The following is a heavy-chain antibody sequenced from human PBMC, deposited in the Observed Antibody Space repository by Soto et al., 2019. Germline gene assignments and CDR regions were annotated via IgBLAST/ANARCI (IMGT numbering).Heavy chain of an antibody. Sequence: EVQLVESGGGLVQPGGSLRLSCAASGFTFSSYWMHWVRQAPGKGLVWVSRINSDGSSTSYADSVKGRFTISRDNAKNPLYLQMNSLRAEDTAVYYCASGIAVAGTEGGDFDYWGQGTLVTVSS. CDR2: INSDGSST. D-gene: IGHD6-19*01. J-gene: IGHJ4*02. CDR3: ASGIAVAGTEGGDFDY. V-gene: IGHV3-74*01. CDR1: GFTFSSYW.